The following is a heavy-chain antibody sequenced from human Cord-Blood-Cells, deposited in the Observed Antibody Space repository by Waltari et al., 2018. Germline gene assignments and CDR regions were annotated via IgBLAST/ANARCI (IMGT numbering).Heavy chain of an antibody. CDR2: ISYDGSNK. CDR3: ARDGVGGDGFFFDY. CDR1: GFPFSSSA. J-gene: IGHJ4*02. Sequence: QVQLVASGGGVVQPGRSLRLSCAASGFPFSSSALPCVRQAPGKGLEWVAVISYDGSNKYYADSVKGRFTISRDNSKNTLYLQMNSLRAEDTAVYYCARDGVGGDGFFFDYWGQGTLVTVSS. D-gene: IGHD3-3*01. V-gene: IGHV3-30-3*01.